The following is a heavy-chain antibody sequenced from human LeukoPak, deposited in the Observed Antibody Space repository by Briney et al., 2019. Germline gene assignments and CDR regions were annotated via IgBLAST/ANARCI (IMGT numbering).Heavy chain of an antibody. CDR3: ARSRWLSDPYFDY. D-gene: IGHD3-22*01. CDR2: INPSGGST. J-gene: IGHJ4*02. CDR1: GYTFTSYY. Sequence: ASVKVSCKASGYTFTSYYMHWVRQAPGQGLEWMGIINPSGGSTNYAQKFQGRVTITADKSTSTAYMELSSLRSEDTAVYYCARSRWLSDPYFDYWGQGTLVTVSS. V-gene: IGHV1-46*01.